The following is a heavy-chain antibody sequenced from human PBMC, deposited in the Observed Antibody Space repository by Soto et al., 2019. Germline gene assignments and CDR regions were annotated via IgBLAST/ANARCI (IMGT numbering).Heavy chain of an antibody. V-gene: IGHV1-58*01. Sequence: SVKVSCKASGFTFTTLVVLWVRQARGHPLEWIGWIVVGSGNTNYAQQYQERVTISRDMSTGTAYMELTSLRSEDTAVYYCATDSRGNYANLDDWGQGTLVTVSS. CDR2: IVVGSGNT. J-gene: IGHJ4*02. D-gene: IGHD4-4*01. CDR3: ATDSRGNYANLDD. CDR1: GFTFTTLV.